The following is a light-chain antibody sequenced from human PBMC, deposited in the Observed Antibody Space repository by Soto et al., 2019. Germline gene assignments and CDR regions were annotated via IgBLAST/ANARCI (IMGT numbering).Light chain of an antibody. CDR1: SSDIGAYNY. CDR3: ASFAGTSNPSWV. V-gene: IGLV2-8*01. J-gene: IGLJ3*02. CDR2: EVN. Sequence: QSALTQPPSASGSPGQSVAISCTGTSSDIGAYNYVSWYQQHPDKAPKLIIYEVNKRPSGVPDRFSGSKSGNTASLTVSGLQADDEADYYCASFAGTSNPSWVFGGGTKLTVL.